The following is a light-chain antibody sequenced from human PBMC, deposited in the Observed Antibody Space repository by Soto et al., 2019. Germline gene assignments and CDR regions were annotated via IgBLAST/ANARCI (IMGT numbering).Light chain of an antibody. V-gene: IGKV3-20*01. J-gene: IGKJ3*01. CDR2: GAS. Sequence: EIVLTQSPGTLSLSPGERATLSCRASQSVSSSYLAWYQQKPGQAPRLLIYGASSRATGITDRFSGSGSGTDFTLTISRLEPEDFAVYYCQQYGSSPGFTFGPGTKVDIK. CDR1: QSVSSSY. CDR3: QQYGSSPGFT.